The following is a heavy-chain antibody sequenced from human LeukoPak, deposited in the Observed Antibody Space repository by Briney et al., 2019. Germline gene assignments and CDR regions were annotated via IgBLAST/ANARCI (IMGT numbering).Heavy chain of an antibody. CDR1: GFTFSSYA. J-gene: IGHJ4*02. CDR2: ISGSGGST. D-gene: IGHD3-9*01. Sequence: PGGSLRLSCAASGFTFSSYAMSWIRQAPGKGLEWVSAISGSGGSTYYVDSVKGRFTISRDNSKNTLYLQMNSLRAEDTAVYYCAKVAGDILTGYYNDLGYWGQGTLVTVSS. CDR3: AKVAGDILTGYYNDLGY. V-gene: IGHV3-23*01.